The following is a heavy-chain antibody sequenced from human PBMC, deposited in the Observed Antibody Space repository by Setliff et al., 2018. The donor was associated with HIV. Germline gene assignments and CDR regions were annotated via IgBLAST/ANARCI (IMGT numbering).Heavy chain of an antibody. V-gene: IGHV1-69*10. Sequence: SVKVSCKTSRGTFTTYAFSWVRQAPGQGLEWMGGTIPILNVAKYPQKFHGRVTITADKSTSTVYMELSSLRSEDTAMYYCARVLKGYSSSYEAFDIWGQGTKVTVSS. CDR3: ARVLKGYSSSYEAFDI. J-gene: IGHJ3*02. CDR2: TIPILNVA. CDR1: RGTFTTYA. D-gene: IGHD6-13*01.